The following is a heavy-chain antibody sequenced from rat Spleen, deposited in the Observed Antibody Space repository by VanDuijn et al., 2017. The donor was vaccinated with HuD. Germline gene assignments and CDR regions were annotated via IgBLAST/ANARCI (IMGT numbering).Heavy chain of an antibody. CDR2: ISYEGSST. Sequence: EVQLVESGGGLVQPGRSMKLSCATSRFTFSDYYMAWVRQDPKKGLEWVASISYEGSSTYYGDSVKGRFTISRDNAKRSLYLQMDSLRSEDTATYYCATDGYYDGTYYSVYAMDAWGQGASVTVSS. D-gene: IGHD1-12*02. J-gene: IGHJ4*01. CDR3: ATDGYYDGTYYSVYAMDA. CDR1: RFTFSDYY. V-gene: IGHV5-22*01.